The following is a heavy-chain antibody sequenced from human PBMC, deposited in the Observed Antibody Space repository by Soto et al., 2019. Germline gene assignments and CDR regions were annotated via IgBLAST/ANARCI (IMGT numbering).Heavy chain of an antibody. CDR2: INPNSGGT. J-gene: IGHJ3*02. CDR3: ARAPYYYDSSGYQPGGAFDI. V-gene: IGHV1-2*04. CDR1: GYTFTGYY. D-gene: IGHD3-22*01. Sequence: ASVKVSCKASGYTFTGYYMHWVRQAPGQGLEWMGWINPNSGGTNYAQKFQGWVTMTRDTSISTAYMELSRLRSDDTAVYYCARAPYYYDSSGYQPGGAFDIWGQGTMVTVSS.